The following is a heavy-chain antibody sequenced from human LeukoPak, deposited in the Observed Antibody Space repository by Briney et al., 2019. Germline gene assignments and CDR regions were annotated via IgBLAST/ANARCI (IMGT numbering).Heavy chain of an antibody. CDR3: ARGRQLYDYYFDY. D-gene: IGHD5-18*01. CDR1: GGSISSYY. J-gene: IGHJ4*02. Sequence: PSETLSLTCTVSGGSISSYYWSWIRQPPGKGLEWIGEINHSGSTNYNPSLKSRVTISVDTSKNQFSLKLSSVTAADTAVYYCARGRQLYDYYFDYWGQGTLVTVSS. V-gene: IGHV4-34*01. CDR2: INHSGST.